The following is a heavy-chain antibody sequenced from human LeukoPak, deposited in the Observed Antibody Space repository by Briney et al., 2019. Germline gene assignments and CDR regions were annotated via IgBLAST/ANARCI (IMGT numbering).Heavy chain of an antibody. CDR1: GGSISSYY. Sequence: SQTLSLTCTVSGGSISSYYWSWIRQPAGKGLEWIGRIYTSGSTNYNPSLKSRVTMSVDTSKNQFSLKLSSVTAADTAVYYCARAGLMVRGVTAAWFDPWGQGTLVTVSS. V-gene: IGHV4-4*07. D-gene: IGHD3-10*01. CDR3: ARAGLMVRGVTAAWFDP. CDR2: IYTSGST. J-gene: IGHJ5*02.